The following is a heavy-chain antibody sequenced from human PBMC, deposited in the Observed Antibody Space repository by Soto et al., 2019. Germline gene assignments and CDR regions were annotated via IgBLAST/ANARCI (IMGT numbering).Heavy chain of an antibody. CDR3: ARVSVAARLNYYYYYGMDV. CDR2: TRNKANSYTT. CDR1: GFTFSDHY. Sequence: VGSLRLSCAASGFTFSDHYMDWVRQAPGKGLEWVGRTRNKANSYTTEYAASVKGRFTISRDDSKNSLYLQMNSLKTEDTAVYYCARVSVAARLNYYYYYGMDVWGQGTTVTVSS. D-gene: IGHD6-6*01. V-gene: IGHV3-72*01. J-gene: IGHJ6*02.